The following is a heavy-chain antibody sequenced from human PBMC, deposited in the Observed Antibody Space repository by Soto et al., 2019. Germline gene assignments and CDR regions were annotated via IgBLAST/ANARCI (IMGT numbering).Heavy chain of an antibody. CDR2: IYYSGST. CDR1: GGSISSYY. CDR3: ARQGVAAAGDFDS. D-gene: IGHD6-13*01. Sequence: SETLSLTCTVSGGSISSYYWSWIRQPPGKGLEWIGYIYYSGSTNYNPSLKSRVTISVDTSKNQFSLKLSSVTAADTAVYYCARQGVAAAGDFDSWGQGTLVTVSS. J-gene: IGHJ4*02. V-gene: IGHV4-59*01.